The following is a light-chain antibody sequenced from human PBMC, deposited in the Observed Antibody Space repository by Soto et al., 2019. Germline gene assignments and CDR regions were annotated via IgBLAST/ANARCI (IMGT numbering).Light chain of an antibody. CDR3: SSYTSSTDYV. Sequence: QSALTQPASVSGSPGQSITISFTCTRSHVGTYNYVSWYQHHPGKAPKLIIYEVSNRPSGVSNRFSGSKSGNTASLTISGLQDEDEADYYCSSYTSSTDYVFGTGTKLTVL. CDR1: RSHVGTYNY. V-gene: IGLV2-14*01. J-gene: IGLJ1*01. CDR2: EVS.